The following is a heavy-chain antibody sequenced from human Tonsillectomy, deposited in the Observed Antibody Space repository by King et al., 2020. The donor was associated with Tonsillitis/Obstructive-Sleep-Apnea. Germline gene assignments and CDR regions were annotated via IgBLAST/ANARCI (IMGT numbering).Heavy chain of an antibody. J-gene: IGHJ3*02. CDR3: ARDLDSSGWYAVHAFDI. CDR2: INSDGSST. D-gene: IGHD6-19*01. Sequence: VQLVESGGGLVQPGGSLRLSCAASGFTFSSYWMHWVRHAPGKGLVWVSRINSDGSSTIYADSVKGRFTISRDNAKNTLYLQMNSLRAEDTAVYYCARDLDSSGWYAVHAFDIWGQGTMVTVSS. CDR1: GFTFSSYW. V-gene: IGHV3-74*01.